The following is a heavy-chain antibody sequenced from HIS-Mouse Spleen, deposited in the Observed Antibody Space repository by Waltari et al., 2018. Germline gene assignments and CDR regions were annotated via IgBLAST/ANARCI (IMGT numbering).Heavy chain of an antibody. CDR3: YDWYFDL. V-gene: IGHV4-39*07. Sequence: QLQLQESGPGLVKPSETLSLTCTVSGGSISSSSYYWGWIRQPPGKGLEWIGSIYYSGSTYYNPSLKSRVTISVDTSKNQFSLKLSSCAREIPYSSSWYDWYFDLWGRGTLVTVSS. D-gene: IGHD6-13*01. CDR2: IYYSGST. J-gene: IGHJ2*01. CDR1: GGSISSSSYY.